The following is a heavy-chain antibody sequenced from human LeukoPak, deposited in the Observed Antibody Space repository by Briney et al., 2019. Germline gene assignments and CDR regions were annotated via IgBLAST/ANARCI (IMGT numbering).Heavy chain of an antibody. V-gene: IGHV3-23*01. CDR1: GFTFSSYA. D-gene: IGHD2-21*02. J-gene: IGHJ5*02. CDR3: AKDLEFYGIENVVVTNWFDP. Sequence: GGSLRLSCAASGFTFSSYAMSWVRQAPGKWLEWVSAISGSGGSTYYADSVKGRFTISRDNSKNTLYLQMNSLRAEDTAVYYCAKDLEFYGIENVVVTNWFDPWGQGTLVTVSS. CDR2: ISGSGGST.